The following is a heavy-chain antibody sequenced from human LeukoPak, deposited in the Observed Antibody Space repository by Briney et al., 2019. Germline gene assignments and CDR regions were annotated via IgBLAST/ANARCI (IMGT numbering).Heavy chain of an antibody. CDR1: EFTFSNYN. J-gene: IGHJ4*02. CDR3: AKKSRGSGSYYGDY. Sequence: GGSLRLSCEASEFTFSNYNMNWVRQAPGQRLEWVSSITSSSTYVFYADSVKGRFTISRDNAQNSLYLQMNSLRAEDTAVYYCAKKSRGSGSYYGDYWGQGILVTVSS. CDR2: ITSSSTYV. V-gene: IGHV3-21*04. D-gene: IGHD3-10*01.